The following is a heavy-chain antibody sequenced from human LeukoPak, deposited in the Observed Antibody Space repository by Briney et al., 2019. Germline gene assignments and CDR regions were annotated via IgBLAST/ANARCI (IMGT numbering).Heavy chain of an antibody. CDR2: IGARGDVT. CDR1: GFAFSGYA. J-gene: IGHJ4*02. V-gene: IGHV3-23*01. D-gene: IGHD1-26*01. CDR3: AKVHYTASFPGSFPGRNYFDS. Sequence: GGSLRLSCTVSGFAFSGYAMSRVRQAPGKGPEWVSSIGARGDVTYSADSVKGRFTISRDNSKRTLFLQMNCLRAEDTAVYYCAKVHYTASFPGSFPGRNYFDSWGQGSLVTVSS.